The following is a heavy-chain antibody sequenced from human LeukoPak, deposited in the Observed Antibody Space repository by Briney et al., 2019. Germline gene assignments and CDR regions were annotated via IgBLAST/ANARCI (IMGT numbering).Heavy chain of an antibody. CDR1: GFTFSDYY. CDR2: NSTTGNSI. D-gene: IGHD1-26*01. J-gene: IGHJ4*02. V-gene: IGHV3-11*04. Sequence: GGSLRLPCAASGFTFSDYYMSWIRQAPGQGLEWVSHNSTTGNSIYYADSVKGRFTISRDNAKNSLYLQMNSLRAEDTAVYYCARVRGSYSTDYWGQGTLVTVSS. CDR3: ARVRGSYSTDY.